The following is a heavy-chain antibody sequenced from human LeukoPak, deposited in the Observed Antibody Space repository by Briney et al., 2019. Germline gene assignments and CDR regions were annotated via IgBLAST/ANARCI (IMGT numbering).Heavy chain of an antibody. Sequence: GASVKVSCKASGYTFTSYAMHWVRQAPGQRLEWMGWINAGNGNTKYSHEFQGRVTITRDTSASTAYMELSSLRSEDTAVYYCARGGGLQTPEFDYWGQGTLVTVSS. J-gene: IGHJ4*02. CDR2: INAGNGNT. D-gene: IGHD4-11*01. V-gene: IGHV1-3*03. CDR3: ARGGGLQTPEFDY. CDR1: GYTFTSYA.